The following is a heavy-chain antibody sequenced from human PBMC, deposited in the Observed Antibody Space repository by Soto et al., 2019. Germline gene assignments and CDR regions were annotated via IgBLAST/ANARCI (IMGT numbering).Heavy chain of an antibody. J-gene: IGHJ5*02. CDR3: ARELDFYYSGTYYKSADWFGP. CDR2: TDHSGST. Sequence: SETLSLTCGVHGGSISGYYWSWIRQSPGKGLEWIGETDHSGSTNYNPSLRSRVTMSVDTSKNQFSLKLSSVTAADTAVYYCARELDFYYSGTYYKSADWFGPWGQGTLVTVSS. CDR1: GGSISGYY. D-gene: IGHD3-10*01. V-gene: IGHV4-34*01.